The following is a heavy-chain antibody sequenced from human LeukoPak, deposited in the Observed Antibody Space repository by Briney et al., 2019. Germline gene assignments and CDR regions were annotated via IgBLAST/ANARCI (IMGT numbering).Heavy chain of an antibody. CDR3: ARDEYSSSSSYYYYYYGMDV. J-gene: IGHJ6*02. CDR2: INPSGGST. D-gene: IGHD6-6*01. V-gene: IGHV1-46*01. Sequence: ASVKVSRKASGYTFTSYYMHWVRQAPGQGLEWMGIINPSGGSTSYAQKFQGRVTMTRDTSTSTVYMELSSLRSEDTAVYYCARDEYSSSSSYYYYYYGMDVWGQGTTVTVSS. CDR1: GYTFTSYY.